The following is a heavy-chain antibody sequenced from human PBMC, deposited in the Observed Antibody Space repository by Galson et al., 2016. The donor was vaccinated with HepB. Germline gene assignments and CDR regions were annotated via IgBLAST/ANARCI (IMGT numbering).Heavy chain of an antibody. V-gene: IGHV4-39*01. CDR3: ARLEGRWGAYSGTDV. CDR1: DDSISSTNYF. CDR2: SHSSGSM. Sequence: SETLSLTCTVSDDSISSTNYFWNWIRQSPGKGLEWIGSSHSSGSMYYNPSLKSRVRMSADTSKNEFSLPVTSVTAADTAVYYCARLEGRWGAYSGTDVWGQGTTVTVSS. J-gene: IGHJ6*02. D-gene: IGHD3-16*01.